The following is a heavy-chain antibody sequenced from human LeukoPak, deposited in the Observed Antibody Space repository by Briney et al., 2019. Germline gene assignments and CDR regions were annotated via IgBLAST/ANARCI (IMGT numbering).Heavy chain of an antibody. CDR3: ASESPVSDY. CDR2: ISYDGSNK. Sequence: PGGSLRLSCAASGFTFSSCAMHWVRQAPGKGLEWVAVISYDGSNKYYADSVKGRFTISRDNSKNTLYLQMNSLRAEDTAVYYCASESPVSDYWGQGTLVTVSS. J-gene: IGHJ4*02. CDR1: GFTFSSCA. V-gene: IGHV3-30-3*01.